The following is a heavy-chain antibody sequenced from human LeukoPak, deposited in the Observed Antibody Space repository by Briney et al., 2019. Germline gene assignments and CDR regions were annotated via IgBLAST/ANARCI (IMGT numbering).Heavy chain of an antibody. V-gene: IGHV4-34*01. CDR2: INHSGST. J-gene: IGHJ6*04. Sequence: SETLSLTCAVYGGSFSGYYWSWIRQPPGKGLEWIGGINHSGSTNYNPSLKSRVTISVDTSKNQFSLKLSSVTAADTAVYYCARSAGRCSGGSCYSLYYYYGMDVWGKGTTDTVSS. D-gene: IGHD2-15*01. CDR3: ARSAGRCSGGSCYSLYYYYGMDV. CDR1: GGSFSGYY.